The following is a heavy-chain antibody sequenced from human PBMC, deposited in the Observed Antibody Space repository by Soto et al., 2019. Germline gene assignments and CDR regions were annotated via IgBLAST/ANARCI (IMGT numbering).Heavy chain of an antibody. CDR2: IIPIFGTA. Sequence: SVKVSCKASGGTFSSYAISWVQQAPGQGLEWMGGIIPIFGTANYAQKFQGRVTITADGSKSTAYMELSSLRSEDTAVYYCARDLKYSGSSWYYYYYGMDVWGQGTTVTDSS. J-gene: IGHJ6*02. CDR1: GGTFSSYA. CDR3: ARDLKYSGSSWYYYYYGMDV. V-gene: IGHV1-69*13. D-gene: IGHD6-13*01.